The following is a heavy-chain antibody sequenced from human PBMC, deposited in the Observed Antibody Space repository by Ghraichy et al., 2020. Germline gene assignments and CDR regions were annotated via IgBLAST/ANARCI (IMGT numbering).Heavy chain of an antibody. CDR2: ISYDGSNK. D-gene: IGHD6-6*01. V-gene: IGHV3-30*18. CDR1: GFTFSSYG. CDR3: AKAATRIAARRGWDYYYGMDV. Sequence: GGSLRLSCAASGFTFSSYGMHWVRQAPGKGLEWVAVISYDGSNKYYADSVKGRFTISRDNSKNTLYLQMNSLRAEDTAVYYCAKAATRIAARRGWDYYYGMDVWGQGTTVTVSS. J-gene: IGHJ6*02.